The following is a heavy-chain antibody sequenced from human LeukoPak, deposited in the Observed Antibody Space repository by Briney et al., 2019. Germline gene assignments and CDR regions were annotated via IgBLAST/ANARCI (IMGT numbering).Heavy chain of an antibody. J-gene: IGHJ4*02. V-gene: IGHV3-23*01. D-gene: IGHD6-13*01. CDR3: AKDQSTLIAAAGYYFDY. CDR1: GFTFSSYA. CDR2: LSCSCDST. Sequence: GVSLRLSCAASGFTFSSYAMSGVPHPPAKAWECVSALSCSCDSTYYADVAKGRFTISRDNSKNTLYLQMNSLRAEDTAVYYCAKDQSTLIAAAGYYFDYWGQGTLVTVSS.